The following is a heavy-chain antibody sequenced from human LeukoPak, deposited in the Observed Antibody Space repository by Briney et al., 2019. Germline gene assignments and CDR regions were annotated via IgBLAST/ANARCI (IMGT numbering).Heavy chain of an antibody. J-gene: IGHJ3*02. Sequence: GGSLRFSCAASGFTFSSYSMNWVRQAPRKGLEWVSSISSSSSYMYYADSVKGRFTISRDNAKNSLYLQVNSLRAEDTAVYYCARDLVPDGFDIWGQGTMVTVSS. CDR1: GFTFSSYS. CDR3: ARDLVPDGFDI. D-gene: IGHD3-16*02. CDR2: ISSSSSYM. V-gene: IGHV3-21*01.